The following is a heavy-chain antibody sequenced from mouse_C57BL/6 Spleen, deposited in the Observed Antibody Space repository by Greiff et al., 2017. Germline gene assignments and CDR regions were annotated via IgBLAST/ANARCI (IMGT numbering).Heavy chain of an antibody. J-gene: IGHJ3*01. Sequence: VQLQQSGPVLVKPGASVTMSCKASGYTFTDSYMNWVKQSHGKSLEWIGVINPYNGGTSYNQKFKGTARLTVDKSSSTAYMELNSLTSEDAAVYYCARPTTVVGEFAYWGQGTLVTVSA. D-gene: IGHD1-1*01. V-gene: IGHV1-19*01. CDR1: GYTFTDSY. CDR2: INPYNGGT. CDR3: ARPTTVVGEFAY.